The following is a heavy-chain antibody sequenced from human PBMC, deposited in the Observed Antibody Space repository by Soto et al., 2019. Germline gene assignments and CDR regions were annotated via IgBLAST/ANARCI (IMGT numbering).Heavy chain of an antibody. D-gene: IGHD1-26*01. CDR1: GYTFTSYY. CDR2: INPSGGST. Sequence: EASVKVSCKASGYTFTSYYMHWVRQAPGQGLEWMGIINPSGGSTSYAQKFQGRVTMTRDTSTSTVYMELSSLRSEDTAVYYCARDQWDGRYYYYYGMDVWGQGTTVTVSS. J-gene: IGHJ6*02. V-gene: IGHV1-46*01. CDR3: ARDQWDGRYYYYYGMDV.